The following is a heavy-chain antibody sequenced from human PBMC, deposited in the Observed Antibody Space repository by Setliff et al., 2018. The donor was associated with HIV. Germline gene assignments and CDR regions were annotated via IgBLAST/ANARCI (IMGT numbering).Heavy chain of an antibody. CDR1: GVSISSGTYY. V-gene: IGHV4-39*01. J-gene: IGHJ2*01. CDR2: IYHSGST. CDR3: VSLPASYDFWSGDYRDWYFDV. Sequence: SETLSLTCTVSGVSISSGTYYWGWVRQPPGKGLEWIGSIYHSGSTYYNPPLKSRVTISVDTSNNQFSLKLNSVTAADTAVYYCVSLPASYDFWSGDYRDWYFDVWGPETLLVTVSS. D-gene: IGHD3-3*01.